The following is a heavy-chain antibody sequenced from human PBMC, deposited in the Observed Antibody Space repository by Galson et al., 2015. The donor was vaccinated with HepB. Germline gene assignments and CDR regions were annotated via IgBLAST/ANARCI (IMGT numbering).Heavy chain of an antibody. D-gene: IGHD6-19*01. V-gene: IGHV3-7*03. CDR2: IKQDGSEK. J-gene: IGHJ1*01. Sequence: SLRLSCAASGFTFSSYWMSWVRQAPGKGLEWVANIKQDGSEKYYVDSVKGRFTISRDNAKNSLYLQMNSLRVEDTAVYYCATRSGASGWYSYFQHWGQGTLVTVSS. CDR3: ATRSGASGWYSYFQH. CDR1: GFTFSSYW.